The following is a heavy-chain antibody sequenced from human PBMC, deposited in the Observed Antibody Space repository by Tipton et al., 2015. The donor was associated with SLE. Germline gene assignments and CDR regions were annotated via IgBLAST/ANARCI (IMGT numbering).Heavy chain of an antibody. J-gene: IGHJ4*02. Sequence: SLRLSCAAFGFSFSDYYMNWIRQAPGKGLEWVSYISGSGTTIYYADSVKGRFTISRDNAKNSLYLQMNSLRAEDTAVYYCARDPGGYCTGGVCYYFDYWGQGTLVTVSS. CDR2: ISGSGTTI. V-gene: IGHV3-11*01. D-gene: IGHD2-8*02. CDR1: GFSFSDYY. CDR3: ARDPGGYCTGGVCYYFDY.